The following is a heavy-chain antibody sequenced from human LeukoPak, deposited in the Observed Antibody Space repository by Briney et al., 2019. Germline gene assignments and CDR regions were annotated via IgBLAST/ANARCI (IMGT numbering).Heavy chain of an antibody. D-gene: IGHD2-15*01. CDR1: GCTFNSAW. V-gene: IGHV3-15*01. CDR2: VRSGGAT. J-gene: IGHJ1*01. Sequence: GGSLRLSCEASGCTFNSAWMSWVRRAPGKGLEWVARVRSGGATDYAATAKGRFSISREDSRNTLYLQMNSLKTEATAVYYCTTRRQDGWWGQGTLVTVSS. CDR3: TTRRQDGW.